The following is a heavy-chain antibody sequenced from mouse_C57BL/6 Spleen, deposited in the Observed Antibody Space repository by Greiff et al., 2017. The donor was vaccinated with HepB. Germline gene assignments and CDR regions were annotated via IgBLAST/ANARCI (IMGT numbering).Heavy chain of an antibody. D-gene: IGHD2-14*01. J-gene: IGHJ4*01. CDR3: AREIGGYAMGY. V-gene: IGHV1-54*01. Sequence: QVQLQQSGAELVRPGTSVKVSCKASGYAFTNYLIEWVKQRPGQGLEWIGVINPGSGGTNYNEKFKGKATLTADKSSSTAYMQRSSLTSEDSAVYFCAREIGGYAMGYWGQGTSVTVSS. CDR1: GYAFTNYL. CDR2: INPGSGGT.